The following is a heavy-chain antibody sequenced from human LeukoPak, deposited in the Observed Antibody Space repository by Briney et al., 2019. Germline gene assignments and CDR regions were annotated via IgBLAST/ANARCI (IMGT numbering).Heavy chain of an antibody. Sequence: PSETLSLTCTVSGGSISTNNYHWGWIRQPPGKGLEWIASINYSGTTYYNPSLQSRVTISVETSKKQFSLKLRFVNAADTAVYYCARRPLVGTTPFDPWGQGTLVTVSS. CDR3: ARRPLVGTTPFDP. CDR1: GGSISTNNYH. V-gene: IGHV4-39*07. CDR2: INYSGTT. J-gene: IGHJ5*02. D-gene: IGHD1-26*01.